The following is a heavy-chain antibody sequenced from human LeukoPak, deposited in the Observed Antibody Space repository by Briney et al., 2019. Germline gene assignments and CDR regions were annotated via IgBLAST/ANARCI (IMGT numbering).Heavy chain of an antibody. Sequence: GESLKISCQGSEYSFATYWIAWLRQMPGKGLEWMGIIYPSDSDTRYSPSFQGQVTISADKSISTAYLQWSSLKASDTAMYYCARNGISGYYYMDVWGKGTTVTVSS. CDR3: ARNGISGYYYMDV. J-gene: IGHJ6*03. CDR1: EYSFATYW. V-gene: IGHV5-51*01. D-gene: IGHD3-10*01. CDR2: IYPSDSDT.